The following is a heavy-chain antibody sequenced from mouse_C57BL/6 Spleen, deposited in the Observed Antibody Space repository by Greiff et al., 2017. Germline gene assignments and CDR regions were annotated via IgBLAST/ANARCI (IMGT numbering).Heavy chain of an antibody. J-gene: IGHJ4*01. CDR1: GFTFSDYG. Sequence: EVHLVESGGGLVQPGGSLKLSCAASGFTFSDYGMAWVRQAPRKGPEWVAFISNLAYSIYYADTVTGRFTISRENAKNTLYLEMSSLRSEDTAMYYCARSHYYGSSLYAMDYWGQGTSVTVSS. V-gene: IGHV5-15*01. D-gene: IGHD1-1*01. CDR2: ISNLAYSI. CDR3: ARSHYYGSSLYAMDY.